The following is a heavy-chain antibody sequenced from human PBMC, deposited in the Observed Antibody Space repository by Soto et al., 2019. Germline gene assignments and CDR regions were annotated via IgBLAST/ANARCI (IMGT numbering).Heavy chain of an antibody. CDR1: GFTVSSYW. D-gene: IGHD1-26*01. Sequence: GGSLRLSCAASGFTVSSYWMHWVRQAPGKGLVWVSRINSSSSTIYYADSVKGRFTISRDNAKNSLYLQMNSLRAEDTAVYYCARVQWELLEYGYFQHWGQGTLVTVSS. J-gene: IGHJ1*01. CDR3: ARVQWELLEYGYFQH. V-gene: IGHV3-48*01. CDR2: INSSSSTI.